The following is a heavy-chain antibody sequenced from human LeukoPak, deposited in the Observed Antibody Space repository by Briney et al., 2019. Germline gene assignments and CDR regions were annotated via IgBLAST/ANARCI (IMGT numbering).Heavy chain of an antibody. J-gene: IGHJ4*02. CDR2: INHSGST. CDR1: GGSISSSNW. CDR3: ARHASSSWDPFDY. V-gene: IGHV4-4*02. D-gene: IGHD6-13*01. Sequence: SETLSLTCAVSGGSISSSNWWSWVRQPPVKGLEWIGEINHSGSTNYNPSLKSRVTISVDTSKNQFSLKLNSMTAADTAVYYCARHASSSWDPFDYWGQGTLVTVSS.